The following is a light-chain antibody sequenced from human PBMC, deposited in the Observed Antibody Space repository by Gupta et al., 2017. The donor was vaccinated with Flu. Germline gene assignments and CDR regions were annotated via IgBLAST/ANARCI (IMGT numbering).Light chain of an antibody. CDR2: DVS. Sequence: QSALTQPRSVSGSPGPSVTIPCTGTSSDVGGYNYVSWYQQHPGKAPNIIIYDVSERAAGVPDRFSGSKSGNTASLTISGRQAEDEADYWCCSYAGSVTWVFGGGTKVTVL. CDR3: CSYAGSVTWV. J-gene: IGLJ3*02. CDR1: SSDVGGYNY. V-gene: IGLV2-11*01.